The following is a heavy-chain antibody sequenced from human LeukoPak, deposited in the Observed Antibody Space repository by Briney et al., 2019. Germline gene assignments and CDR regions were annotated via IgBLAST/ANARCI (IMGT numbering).Heavy chain of an antibody. CDR3: ARDPPDIVATINRFDY. V-gene: IGHV3-21*01. CDR2: ISSSSSYI. J-gene: IGHJ4*02. D-gene: IGHD5-12*01. CDR1: GFTFSSYS. Sequence: PGGSPRLSCAASGFTFSSYSMNWVRQAPGKGLEWVSSISSSSSYIYYADSVKGRFTISRDNAKNSLYLQMNSLRAEDTAVYYCARDPPDIVATINRFDYWGQGTLVTVSS.